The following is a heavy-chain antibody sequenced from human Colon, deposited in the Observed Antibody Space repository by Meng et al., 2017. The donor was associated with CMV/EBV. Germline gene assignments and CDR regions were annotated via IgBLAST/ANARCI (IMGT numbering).Heavy chain of an antibody. Sequence: ASGFIFKNDGMNWVRQAPGKGLEWVGRIKSKTDGGTTDYAAPVKGRFTISRDDSKDTLYLQMNSLKIEDTAVYYCVTDCCAATARGHWGQGTLVTVSS. D-gene: IGHD2-21*02. CDR2: IKSKTDGGTT. J-gene: IGHJ4*02. CDR3: VTDCCAATARGH. V-gene: IGHV3-15*07. CDR1: GFIFKNDG.